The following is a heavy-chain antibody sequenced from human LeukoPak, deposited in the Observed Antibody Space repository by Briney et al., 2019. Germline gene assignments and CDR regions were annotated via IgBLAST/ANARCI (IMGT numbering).Heavy chain of an antibody. V-gene: IGHV1-24*01. CDR3: ATFRFDFWSGYYNY. CDR2: FDPEDGET. Sequence: ASVKVSCKASGGTFSCYAISWVRQAPGKGLEWMGGFDPEDGETIYAQKFQGRVTMTEDTSTDTAYMELSSLRSEDTAVYYCATFRFDFWSGYYNYWGQGTLVTVSS. J-gene: IGHJ4*02. CDR1: GGTFSCYA. D-gene: IGHD3-3*01.